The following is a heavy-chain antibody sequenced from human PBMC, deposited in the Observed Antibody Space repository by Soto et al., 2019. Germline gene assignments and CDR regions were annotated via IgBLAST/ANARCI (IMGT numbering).Heavy chain of an antibody. CDR1: GFSFSISP. CDR3: PRDTKTYRGQHWAFNYSDS. V-gene: IGHV3-30-3*01. Sequence: GGSLRLSCAASGFSFSISPMHWVRQAPGKGPEWVALISYDGTNKFYADSVKGRFTISRDNSKSTLYLQVDSLRPEDAAVYYFPRDTKTYRGQHWAFNYSDSWGQGTMVTVSP. CDR2: ISYDGTNK. J-gene: IGHJ4*02. D-gene: IGHD7-27*01.